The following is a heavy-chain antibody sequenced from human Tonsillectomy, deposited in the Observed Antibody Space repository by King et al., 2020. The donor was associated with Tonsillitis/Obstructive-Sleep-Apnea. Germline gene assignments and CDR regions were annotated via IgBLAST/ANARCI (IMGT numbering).Heavy chain of an antibody. Sequence: QQWGAGLLKPSETLSLTCAVHGGSFSGNYWTWIRQPPGKGLEWIGEINHSGGTKYNPSLKGRATISVDTPKSQFSLMLNFVTAADTAVYYCARVGNCSSTGCFDYWGQGTLVTVSS. CDR1: GGSFSGNY. CDR2: INHSGGT. D-gene: IGHD2-2*03. J-gene: IGHJ4*02. CDR3: ARVGNCSSTGCFDY. V-gene: IGHV4-34*01.